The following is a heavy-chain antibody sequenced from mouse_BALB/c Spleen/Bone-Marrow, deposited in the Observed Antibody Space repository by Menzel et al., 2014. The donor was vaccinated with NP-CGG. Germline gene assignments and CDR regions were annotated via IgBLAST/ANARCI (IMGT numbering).Heavy chain of an antibody. D-gene: IGHD2-10*02. V-gene: IGHV14-3*02. Sequence: ELQLQQSGAELVKPGASVKLSRTAYGFNITDTYMHWVKQRPEQGLAWLGRIDPANGNTKYDPKFQGKATITADTSSNTACLQLSSLTSEDTAVYYCALLYGNYDYWCKCTPLTVSS. CDR1: GFNITDTY. CDR3: ALLYGNYDY. CDR2: IDPANGNT. J-gene: IGHJ2*01.